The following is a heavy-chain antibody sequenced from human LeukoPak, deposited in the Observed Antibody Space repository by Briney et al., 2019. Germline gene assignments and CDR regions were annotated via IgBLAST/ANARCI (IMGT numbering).Heavy chain of an antibody. CDR3: AKHLTATNTYIFFGLDV. CDR1: GYRCKEYH. Sequence: GGPVSLFCAATGYRCKEYHKHWLREPPGKGLEWVSAFNWNGGGTDYADSAKGRFTIFRDNAKSSLYLQLSSLRPEDTALYYCAKHLTATNTYIFFGLDVWGQGTSVTVSS. V-gene: IGHV3-9*01. J-gene: IGHJ6*02. CDR2: FNWNGGGT. D-gene: IGHD1-26*01.